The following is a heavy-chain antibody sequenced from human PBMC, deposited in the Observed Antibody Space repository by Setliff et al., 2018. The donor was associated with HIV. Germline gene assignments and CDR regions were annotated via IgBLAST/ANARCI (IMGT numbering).Heavy chain of an antibody. V-gene: IGHV3-73*01. CDR2: IRTKANNYAT. Sequence: PGGSLRLSCAASGFTFSGSAMHWVRQASGKGLEWVGRIRTKANNYATAYAASVKGRFTISRDDSKNTAYLQMNSLKTEDTAVYYCTRSHYDFWSGYYAGYYMDVWGKGTTVTVSS. CDR3: TRSHYDFWSGYYAGYYMDV. CDR1: GFTFSGSA. D-gene: IGHD3-3*01. J-gene: IGHJ6*03.